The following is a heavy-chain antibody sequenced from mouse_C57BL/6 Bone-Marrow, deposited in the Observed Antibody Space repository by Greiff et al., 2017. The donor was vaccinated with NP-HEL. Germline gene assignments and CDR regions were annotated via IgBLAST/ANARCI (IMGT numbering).Heavy chain of an antibody. D-gene: IGHD2-1*01. J-gene: IGHJ2*01. CDR3: ARQGAYGNYAGY. CDR1: GYTFTDYY. CDR2: IYPGSGNT. V-gene: IGHV1-76*01. Sequence: VKLMESGAELVRPGASVKLSCKASGYTFTDYYINWVKQRPGQGLEWFARIYPGSGNTYYNEKFKGKATLTADKSSSTAYMQLSSLTSEDSAVYFCARQGAYGNYAGYWGQGTTLTVSS.